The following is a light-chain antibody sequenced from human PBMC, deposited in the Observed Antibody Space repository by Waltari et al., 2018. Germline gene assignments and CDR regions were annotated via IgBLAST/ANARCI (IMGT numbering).Light chain of an antibody. J-gene: IGKJ1*01. V-gene: IGKV3-15*01. CDR1: QSVSSN. CDR2: GAT. CDR3: LHRNNWPWT. Sequence: ETVMTQSPATLSLSPGERATLSCRASQSVSSNLAWFQRKPGQAPRLLIHGATTRATGIPDRFSGSGSGTDFTLTINSLEPEDVAVYYCLHRNNWPWTFGQGTKVEIK.